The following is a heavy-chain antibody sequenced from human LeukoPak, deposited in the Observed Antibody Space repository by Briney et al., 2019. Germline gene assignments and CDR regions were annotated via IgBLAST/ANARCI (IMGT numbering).Heavy chain of an antibody. D-gene: IGHD6-13*01. J-gene: IGHJ5*02. V-gene: IGHV1-69*05. Sequence: SVKVSCKASGGTFSSYAISWVRQAPGQGLEWMGGIIPIFGTANYAQKFQGRVTMTRDTSISTAYMELSRLRSDDTAVYYCATAAARGSWFDPWGQGTLVTVSS. CDR3: ATAAARGSWFDP. CDR1: GGTFSSYA. CDR2: IIPIFGTA.